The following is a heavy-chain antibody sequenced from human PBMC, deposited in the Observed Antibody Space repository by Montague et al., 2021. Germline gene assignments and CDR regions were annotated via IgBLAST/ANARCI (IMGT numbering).Heavy chain of an antibody. CDR1: GFPFSSDI. V-gene: IGHV3-23*01. CDR3: VTETFWGFDH. J-gene: IGHJ4*02. CDR2: ISRDGGNT. D-gene: IGHD7-27*01. Sequence: SLRLSCAASGFPFSSDIMTWVRQAPGKGLEWVSNISRDGGNTYYTDSVKGRFTISRDNAKNTLYLQMNSLRAEDTAVYYCVTETFWGFDHWGQGALVTVSA.